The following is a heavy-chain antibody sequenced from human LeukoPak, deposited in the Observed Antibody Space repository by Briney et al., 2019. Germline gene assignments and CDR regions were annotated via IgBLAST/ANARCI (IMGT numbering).Heavy chain of an antibody. D-gene: IGHD3-22*01. Sequence: GGSLRLSCAASGFTVSSNYMSWVRQAPGKGLKWVSVIYSGGSTYYADSVKGRFTISRDNSKNTLYLQMNSLRAEDTAVYYCARGDSSACPDYWGQGTLVTVSS. CDR2: IYSGGST. CDR1: GFTVSSNY. V-gene: IGHV3-53*01. J-gene: IGHJ4*02. CDR3: ARGDSSACPDY.